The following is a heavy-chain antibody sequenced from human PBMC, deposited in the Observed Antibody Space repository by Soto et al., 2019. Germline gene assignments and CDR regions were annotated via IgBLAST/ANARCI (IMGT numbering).Heavy chain of an antibody. V-gene: IGHV3-23*01. CDR3: TKGGTGYYYYGMDV. CDR1: GFTFSSYA. J-gene: IGHJ6*02. CDR2: ISGGGGGT. D-gene: IGHD1-1*01. Sequence: GGSLRLSCAASGFTFSSYAMTWVRQAPGKGLEWVSAISGGGGGTYYADSVKGRFTISRDNSKNTLYLHMNSLRAEDTALYYCTKGGTGYYYYGMDVWGQGSTVTVSS.